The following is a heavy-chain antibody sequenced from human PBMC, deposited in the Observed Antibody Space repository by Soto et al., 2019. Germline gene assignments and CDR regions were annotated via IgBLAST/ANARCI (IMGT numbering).Heavy chain of an antibody. CDR3: AHHSDAFDI. V-gene: IGHV2-5*01. J-gene: IGHJ3*02. D-gene: IGHD2-15*01. CDR2: IYCYDDK. CDR1: GFSLSTSGVG. Sequence: QITLKESGPTLVKPTQTLTLTCTFSGFSLSTSGVGVCWIRQPPGKALEWLALIYCYDDKRYSPSLKSRLTITKDTSKNQVVLTMTNMDPVDTATYYCAHHSDAFDIWGQGTMVTVSS.